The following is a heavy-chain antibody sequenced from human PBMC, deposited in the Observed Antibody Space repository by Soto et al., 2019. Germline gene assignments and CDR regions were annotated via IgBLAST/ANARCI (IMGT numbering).Heavy chain of an antibody. Sequence: QVQLQQWGAGLLKPSETLSLTCAVYGGSFSGYYWSWIRQPPGKGLEWIGEINHSGGTNYNPSLKSRVTRSVDTSKTQFSLKLSSVTAADTAVYYCARTYSSSWSPFDYWGQGTLVTVSS. D-gene: IGHD6-13*01. CDR3: ARTYSSSWSPFDY. CDR1: GGSFSGYY. V-gene: IGHV4-34*01. J-gene: IGHJ4*02. CDR2: INHSGGT.